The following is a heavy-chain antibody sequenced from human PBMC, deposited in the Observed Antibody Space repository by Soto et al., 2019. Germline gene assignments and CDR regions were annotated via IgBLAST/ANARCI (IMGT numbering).Heavy chain of an antibody. CDR3: AHSNSGYDFWAFDI. Sequence: QITLKESGPTLVKPTQTLTLTCTFSGFSLSTSGVGVGWIRQPPGKALERLALIYWDDDKRYIPSLKSRLTIPKDTSKNQVVLTMTNMDPVDTATYYCAHSNSGYDFWAFDIWGQGTMVTVSS. J-gene: IGHJ3*02. CDR1: GFSLSTSGVG. D-gene: IGHD5-12*01. V-gene: IGHV2-5*02. CDR2: IYWDDDK.